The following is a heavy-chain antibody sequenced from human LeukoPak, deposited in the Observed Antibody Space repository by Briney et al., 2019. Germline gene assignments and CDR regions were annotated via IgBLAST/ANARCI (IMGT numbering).Heavy chain of an antibody. CDR2: IYHSGST. Sequence: SETLSLTCTVSGYSISSGYYWGWIRQPPGKGLEWIGSIYHSGSTYYNPSLKSRVTISVDTSKNQFSLKLSSVTAADTAVYYCARDGDYGDYNWGQGTLVTVSS. D-gene: IGHD4-17*01. J-gene: IGHJ4*02. CDR1: GYSISSGYY. CDR3: ARDGDYGDYN. V-gene: IGHV4-38-2*02.